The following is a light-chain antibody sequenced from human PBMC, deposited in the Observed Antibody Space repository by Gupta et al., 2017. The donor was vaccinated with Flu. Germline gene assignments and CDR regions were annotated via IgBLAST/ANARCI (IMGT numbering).Light chain of an antibody. Sequence: PCSVSASVGDRVTSTCRARQGISNWLAWYQQRPGQAPKLLIYAASSLQSGVPSRFSGSGCGTDFTLPITSLQPDDFATYYCQQSNSFPRTFGQGTKVEIK. CDR3: QQSNSFPRT. CDR1: QGISNW. V-gene: IGKV1-12*01. J-gene: IGKJ1*01. CDR2: AAS.